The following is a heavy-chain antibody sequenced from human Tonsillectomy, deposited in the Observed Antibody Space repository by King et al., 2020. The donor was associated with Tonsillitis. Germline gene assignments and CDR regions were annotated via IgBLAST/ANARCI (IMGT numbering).Heavy chain of an antibody. Sequence: QLQESGPGLVKPSETLSLTCTVSGGSISSSSYYWGWIRQPPGKGLEWIGTLYYSGTTYYKPSLKSRLTISVDTSKNQFSLKLSSVTAADTAVYYCARLNTLIGNPWVDYWGQGTLVTVSS. V-gene: IGHV4-39*01. CDR1: GGSISSSSYY. D-gene: IGHD1-14*01. CDR3: ARLNTLIGNPWVDY. CDR2: LYYSGTT. J-gene: IGHJ4*02.